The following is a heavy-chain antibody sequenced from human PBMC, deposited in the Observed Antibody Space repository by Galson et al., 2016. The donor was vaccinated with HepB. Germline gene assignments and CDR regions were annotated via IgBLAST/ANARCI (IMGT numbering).Heavy chain of an antibody. CDR2: ISSTGSFI. CDR1: GFDFSSYS. J-gene: IGHJ1*01. V-gene: IGHV3-21*01. Sequence: SLRLSCAASGFDFSSYSLNWVRQAPVQGLDWVASISSTGSFIDYADSVKGRFTISRDNAENSVSLQMTSLRVEDTAVYYCTRSTDRRRYFKYWGLGTLVIVSS. D-gene: IGHD1-14*01. CDR3: TRSTDRRRYFKY.